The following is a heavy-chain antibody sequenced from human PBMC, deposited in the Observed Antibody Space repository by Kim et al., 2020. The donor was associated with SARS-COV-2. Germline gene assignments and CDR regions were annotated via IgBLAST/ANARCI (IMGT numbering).Heavy chain of an antibody. CDR2: INHSGST. CDR1: GGSFSGYY. CDR3: ARGAHSSGWYRVYYGMDV. J-gene: IGHJ6*02. Sequence: SETLSLTCAVYGGSFSGYYWSWIRQPPGKGLEWIGEINHSGSTNYKPSLKSRVTISVDTSKNQFSLKLSSVTAADTAVYYCARGAHSSGWYRVYYGMDVWGQGTTVTVSS. V-gene: IGHV4-34*01. D-gene: IGHD6-19*01.